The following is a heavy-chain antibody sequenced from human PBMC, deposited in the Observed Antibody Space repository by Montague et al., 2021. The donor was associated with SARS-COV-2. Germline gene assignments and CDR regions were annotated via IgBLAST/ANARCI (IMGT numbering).Heavy chain of an antibody. CDR2: INHSGST. CDR3: AREVGRGYSGYEGEY. Sequence: ETLSLTCAVYGGSFSGYYWSWIRQPPGKGLEWIGEINHSGSTNXNPSLKSRVTISVDTSKNQFSLKLSSVTAADTAVYYCAREVGRGYSGYEGEYWGQGTLVTVSS. J-gene: IGHJ4*02. D-gene: IGHD5-12*01. CDR1: GGSFSGYY. V-gene: IGHV4-34*01.